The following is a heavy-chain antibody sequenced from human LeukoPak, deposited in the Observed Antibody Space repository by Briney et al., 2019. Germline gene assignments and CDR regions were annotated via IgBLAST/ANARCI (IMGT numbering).Heavy chain of an antibody. CDR1: GFTFSSYA. V-gene: IGHV3-23*01. Sequence: PGGSLRLSCAACGFTFSSYAISWVRQAPGKGLEWVSAISKSGDSTYYADSVKGRFTISRDNSKNTIYLQMNSLRVEDTAVYYCAKLSGWTGWFFDYWGQGTVVTVSS. CDR2: ISKSGDST. CDR3: AKLSGWTGWFFDY. J-gene: IGHJ4*02. D-gene: IGHD6-19*01.